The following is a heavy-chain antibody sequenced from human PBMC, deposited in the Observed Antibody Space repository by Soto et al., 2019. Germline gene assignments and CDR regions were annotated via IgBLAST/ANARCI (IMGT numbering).Heavy chain of an antibody. CDR1: GFTFGNYW. J-gene: IGHJ5*02. Sequence: TGGSLRLSCAASGFTFGNYWMHWVRQAPGKGLMWVSRINTDGSRTTYADSVKGRFAISRDNAKNTVYLQMNSLRAEDTAVYYCARMKSGSYDWFDPWGQGTLVTVSS. D-gene: IGHD3-10*01. V-gene: IGHV3-74*01. CDR3: ARMKSGSYDWFDP. CDR2: INTDGSRT.